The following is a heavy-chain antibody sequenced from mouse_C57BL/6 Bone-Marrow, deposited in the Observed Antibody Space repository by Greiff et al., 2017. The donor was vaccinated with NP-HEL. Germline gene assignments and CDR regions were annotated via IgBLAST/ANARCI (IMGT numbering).Heavy chain of an antibody. CDR2: ISSGGDYI. V-gene: IGHV5-9-1*02. Sequence: EVQGVESGEGLVKPGGSLKLSCAASGFTFSSYAMSWVRQTPEKRLEWVAYISSGGDYIYYADTVKGRFTISRDNARNTLYLQMSSLKSEDTAMYYCTRDYYSNSMFAYWGQGTLVTVSA. D-gene: IGHD2-5*01. J-gene: IGHJ3*01. CDR3: TRDYYSNSMFAY. CDR1: GFTFSSYA.